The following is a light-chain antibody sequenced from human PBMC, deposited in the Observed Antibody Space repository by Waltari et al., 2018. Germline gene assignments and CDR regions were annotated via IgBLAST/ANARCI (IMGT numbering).Light chain of an antibody. CDR3: LLYYGGSYVV. V-gene: IGLV7-43*01. CDR2: NTT. Sequence: QTVVTQEPSLTVSPGGTVTLTCTSNTGPVTSGFYPNWFQQKPGQPPRALIYNTTKRHPWTPARFSGSLLGGKAALTLSGVQPEDEADYYCLLYYGGSYVVFGGGTKLTVL. J-gene: IGLJ2*01. CDR1: TGPVTSGFY.